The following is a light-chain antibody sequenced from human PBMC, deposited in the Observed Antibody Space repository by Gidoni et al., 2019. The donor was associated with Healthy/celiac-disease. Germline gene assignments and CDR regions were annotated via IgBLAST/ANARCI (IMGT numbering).Light chain of an antibody. Sequence: QSVLTQPPSVSGAPGPRVTISCTGSSSNIGAGYDVHWYQQPPGTAPKLLIYGNSNRPSGVPDRVSGSKSGTSASLAITGLQAEDEADYYCQSYDSSLSGSSVFGGGTKLTVL. CDR2: GNS. CDR3: QSYDSSLSGSSV. V-gene: IGLV1-40*01. CDR1: SSNIGAGYD. J-gene: IGLJ2*01.